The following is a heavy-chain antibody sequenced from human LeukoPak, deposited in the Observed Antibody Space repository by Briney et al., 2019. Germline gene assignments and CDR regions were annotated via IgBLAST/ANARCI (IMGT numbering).Heavy chain of an antibody. Sequence: GRSLRLSCAASGFTFSSYGMHWVRQPPGKGLEWVAVISYDGSNKYYADSVKGRFTISRDNSKNTLYLQMNSLRAEDTAVYYCARVYGRSTDYWGQGALVTVSS. CDR3: ARVYGRSTDY. J-gene: IGHJ4*02. V-gene: IGHV3-30*03. CDR2: ISYDGSNK. CDR1: GFTFSSYG. D-gene: IGHD4-17*01.